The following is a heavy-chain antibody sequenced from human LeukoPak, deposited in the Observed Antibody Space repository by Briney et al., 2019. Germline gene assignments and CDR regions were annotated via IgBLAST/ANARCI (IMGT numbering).Heavy chain of an antibody. Sequence: GASVKVSCKASGYTFTGYYMHWVRQAPGQGLEWMGWIKPNSGDTNYAQKFQGRVTMTRDTSISTAYMELTRLRSDDTAVYYCARGPDVLTGFRLDYWGQGTLVTVSS. D-gene: IGHD3-9*01. CDR3: ARGPDVLTGFRLDY. CDR1: GYTFTGYY. CDR2: IKPNSGDT. V-gene: IGHV1-2*02. J-gene: IGHJ4*02.